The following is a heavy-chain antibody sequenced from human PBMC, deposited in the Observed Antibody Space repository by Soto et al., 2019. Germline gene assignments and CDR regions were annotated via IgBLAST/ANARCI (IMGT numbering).Heavy chain of an antibody. V-gene: IGHV3-33*01. Sequence: QVQLVESGGGVVQPGRSLRLSCAASGFTFSSYGMHWVRQAPGKGLEWVAVIWYDGSNKYYADSVKGRFTISRDNSKNTRYLQMNGLRPGDTAVYYCARAADDSRVNGSFDIWGQGTMVTVSS. CDR2: IWYDGSNK. J-gene: IGHJ3*02. CDR1: GFTFSSYG. D-gene: IGHD3-22*01. CDR3: ARAADDSRVNGSFDI.